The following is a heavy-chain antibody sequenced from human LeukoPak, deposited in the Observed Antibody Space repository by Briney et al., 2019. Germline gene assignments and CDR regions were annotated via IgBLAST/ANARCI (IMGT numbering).Heavy chain of an antibody. CDR2: ISGSGGST. V-gene: IGHV3-23*01. CDR3: AKDTYGSGYNFDY. CDR1: GFTFSSYA. J-gene: IGHJ4*02. D-gene: IGHD3-22*01. Sequence: GGSLRLSCAASGFTFSSYAMSWVRQAPGKGLEWVSAISGSGGSTYYADSVKGRFTISRDNSKSTLYLQMNSLRAEDTAVYYCAKDTYGSGYNFDYWGQGTLVTVSS.